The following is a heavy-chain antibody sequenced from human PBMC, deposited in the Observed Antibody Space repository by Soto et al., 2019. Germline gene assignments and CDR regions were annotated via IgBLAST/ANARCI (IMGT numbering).Heavy chain of an antibody. D-gene: IGHD2-21*01. CDR1: GFSLSTSGVG. J-gene: IGHJ4*02. CDR3: ADQGPEDSSIYN. V-gene: IGHV2-5*02. CDR2: IYWDDSK. Sequence: QITLKESGPTLVRPTQPLTLTCAFSGFSLSTSGVGVGWIRQPPGKALEWLAVIYWDDSKHYSPSLRSRLTLTSVTSKPRVVLTMTNMDPTETRRYYCADQGPEDSSIYNSGQRTLVTVFS.